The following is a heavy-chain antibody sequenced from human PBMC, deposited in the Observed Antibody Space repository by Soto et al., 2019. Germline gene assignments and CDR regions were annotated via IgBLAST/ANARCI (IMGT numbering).Heavy chain of an antibody. CDR3: AAVRVVTTGPEGIFDY. CDR1: GASIRSSTYQ. Sequence: SETLSLTCTVSGASIRSSTYQWGWIRQPPGRGLEWIGSAYYSGTTYYNPSLKSRIFISGDMSKSHFSLNLNSVTATDTATYYCAAVRVVTTGPEGIFDYWGQGTLVTVSS. D-gene: IGHD2-21*02. V-gene: IGHV4-39*02. CDR2: AYYSGTT. J-gene: IGHJ4*02.